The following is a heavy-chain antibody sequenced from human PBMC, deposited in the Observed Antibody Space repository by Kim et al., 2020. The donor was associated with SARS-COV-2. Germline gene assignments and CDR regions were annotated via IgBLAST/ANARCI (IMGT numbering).Heavy chain of an antibody. CDR2: IYYSGST. CDR3: ARYGDYCSSTSCAKSDNFDC. J-gene: IGHJ4*02. V-gene: IGHV4-59*08. CDR1: GGSITRNY. D-gene: IGHD2-2*01. Sequence: SETLSLTCTVSGGSITRNYWSWIRQPPGKGLEWIGHIYYSGSTNYNPSLKSRVTISLDTSKNQFSLKLSSVTAADTAVYYCARYGDYCSSTSCAKSDNFDCWGQGTLVTVSS.